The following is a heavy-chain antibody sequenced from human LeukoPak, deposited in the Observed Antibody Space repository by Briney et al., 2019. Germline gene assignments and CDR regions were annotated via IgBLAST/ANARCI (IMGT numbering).Heavy chain of an antibody. CDR3: ARDYIFPMVRGVIRSPTGY. CDR1: GYTFTSYD. D-gene: IGHD3-10*01. Sequence: GASVKVSCKASGYTFTSYDINWVRQATGQGLEWMGWMNPNSGNTGHAQKFQGRVTMTRNTSISTAYMELSSLRSEDTAVYYCARDYIFPMVRGVIRSPTGYWGQGTLVTVSS. CDR2: MNPNSGNT. V-gene: IGHV1-8*01. J-gene: IGHJ4*02.